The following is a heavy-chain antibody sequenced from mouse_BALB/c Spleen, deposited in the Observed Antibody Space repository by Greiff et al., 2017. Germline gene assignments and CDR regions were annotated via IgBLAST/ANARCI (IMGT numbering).Heavy chain of an antibody. J-gene: IGHJ1*01. Sequence: VQLQQSGAELVRPGTSVKISCKASGYTFTNYWLGWVKQRPGHGLEWIGDIYPGGGYTNYNEKFKGKATLTADTSSSTAYMQLSSLTSEDSAVYFCARRGGYWYFDVWGAGTTVTVSS. V-gene: IGHV1-63*02. CDR3: ARRGGYWYFDV. CDR1: GYTFTNYW. CDR2: IYPGGGYT.